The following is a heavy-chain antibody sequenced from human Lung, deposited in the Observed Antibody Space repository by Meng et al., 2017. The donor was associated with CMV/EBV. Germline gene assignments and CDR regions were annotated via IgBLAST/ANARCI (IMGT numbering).Heavy chain of an antibody. D-gene: IGHD3-22*01. Sequence: ESLKISXAASGFAFSNYWMTWIRQAPGKGLEWVGNINQHGSENQYADSVRGRFTISRDNARNSVYLQMNTLRAEDTAVYYCATTYYYDDTDYPSGQGTLVTVSS. CDR1: GFAFSNYW. V-gene: IGHV3-7*01. CDR3: ATTYYYDDTDYP. CDR2: INQHGSEN. J-gene: IGHJ5*02.